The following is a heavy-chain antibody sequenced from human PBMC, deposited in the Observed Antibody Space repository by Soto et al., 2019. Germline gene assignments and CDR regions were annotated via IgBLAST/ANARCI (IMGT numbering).Heavy chain of an antibody. CDR2: IYYSGST. J-gene: IGHJ5*02. CDR1: GGSISSYY. D-gene: IGHD3-10*01. V-gene: IGHV4-59*01. CDR3: ARGFYGDNGFDP. Sequence: QVQLQESGPGLVKPSETLSLTCTVSGGSISSYYWSWIRQPPGKGLEWIGYIYYSGSTNYNPSLKSRLTLSVDTSKNRCTLKLSSVIAADTAGYCCARGFYGDNGFDPWGQGTQVTVSS.